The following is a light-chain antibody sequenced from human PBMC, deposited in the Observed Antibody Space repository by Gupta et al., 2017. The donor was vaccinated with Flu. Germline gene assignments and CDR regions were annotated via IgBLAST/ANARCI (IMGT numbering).Light chain of an antibody. CDR3: QQYKNWPTWT. CDR2: GAS. J-gene: IGKJ1*01. CDR1: QSVSSN. V-gene: IGKV3-15*01. Sequence: IVMTQSPATLSASPGERATLSCRASQSVSSNLAWYQQKPGQAPRLLIYGASTRDTGITARFSGSGYGTELTLTISSRQSEDFAVYYCQQYKNWPTWTFGQGTKVEIK.